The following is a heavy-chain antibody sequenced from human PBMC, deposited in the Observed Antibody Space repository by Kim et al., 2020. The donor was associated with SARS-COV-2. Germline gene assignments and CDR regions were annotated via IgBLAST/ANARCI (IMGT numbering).Heavy chain of an antibody. D-gene: IGHD1-26*01. CDR2: IKQDESEK. Sequence: GGSLRLSCAASGFTFSRYWMSWVRQAPGKGLEWVANIKQDESEKYYVDSVKGRFTISRDNAKNSLYLQMNSLRAEDTAVYYCAREMGWDDYWGQGTLVTVSS. J-gene: IGHJ4*02. CDR1: GFTFSRYW. CDR3: AREMGWDDY. V-gene: IGHV3-7*01.